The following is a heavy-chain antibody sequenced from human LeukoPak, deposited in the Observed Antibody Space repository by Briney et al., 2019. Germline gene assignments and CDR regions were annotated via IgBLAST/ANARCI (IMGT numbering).Heavy chain of an antibody. V-gene: IGHV3-30*18. Sequence: GGSLRLSCAASGFTFSSYGMHWVRQAPGKGLEWVAVISYDGSNKYYADSVKGRFTISRDNSKNTLYLQMNSLRAEDTAVYYCAEDHPPIYCSGGSCYSDDYWGQGTLVTVSS. CDR1: GFTFSSYG. CDR2: ISYDGSNK. CDR3: AEDHPPIYCSGGSCYSDDY. D-gene: IGHD2-15*01. J-gene: IGHJ4*02.